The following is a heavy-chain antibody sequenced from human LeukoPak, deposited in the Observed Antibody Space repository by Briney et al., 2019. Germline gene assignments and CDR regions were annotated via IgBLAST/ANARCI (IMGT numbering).Heavy chain of an antibody. D-gene: IGHD4-17*01. CDR3: ARGGETTVITFYFYYMDV. CDR1: GGAFSSFA. J-gene: IGHJ6*03. CDR2: IIPAINTT. V-gene: IGHV1-69*05. Sequence: GASVKVSCKASGGAFSSFAISWVRQAPGQGLEWMGGIIPAINTTNYAQKFQGRVTVTTDESTSTAYMELSSLKSEDTAVYYCARGGETTVITFYFYYMDVWRKGTTVTVSS.